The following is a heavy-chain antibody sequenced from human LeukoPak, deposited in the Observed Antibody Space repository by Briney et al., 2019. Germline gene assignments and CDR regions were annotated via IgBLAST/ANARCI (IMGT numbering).Heavy chain of an antibody. CDR2: LSYDGSKK. V-gene: IGHV3-30*14. J-gene: IGHJ4*02. Sequence: GGSLRLSCTASGFTFSNYAMHWVRQAPGKGLEWVAVLSYDGSKKYYADSVKGRFTISRDNSKNTLYLQMNSLRAEDTAVYYCARNLGFYGSGTSFYWGQGTLVTVSS. CDR3: ARNLGFYGSGTSFY. D-gene: IGHD3-10*01. CDR1: GFTFSNYA.